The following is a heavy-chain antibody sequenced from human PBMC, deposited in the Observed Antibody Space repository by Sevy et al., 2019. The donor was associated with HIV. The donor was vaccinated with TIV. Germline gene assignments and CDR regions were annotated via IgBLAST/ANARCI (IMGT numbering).Heavy chain of an antibody. CDR1: GGSISNYY. CDR3: ARDPYYYAMDV. V-gene: IGHV4-4*07. J-gene: IGHJ6*02. CDR2: IYTSGST. Sequence: SETLSLTCTVSGGSISNYYWSWIRQPAGKGLEWIGRIYTSGSTNYNPSLKSRVTMSVDTSNKQFSLKLSSVTAADTAVYYCARDPYYYAMDVWGQGTMVTVS. D-gene: IGHD3-10*01.